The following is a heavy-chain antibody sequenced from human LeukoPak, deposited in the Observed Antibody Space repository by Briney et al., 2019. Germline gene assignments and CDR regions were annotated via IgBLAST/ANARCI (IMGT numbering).Heavy chain of an antibody. V-gene: IGHV1-18*01. J-gene: IGHJ4*02. CDR3: ARDIVVVPAATPSYGRDY. CDR2: ISAYNGNT. D-gene: IGHD2-2*01. Sequence: ASVKVSCKASGYTFTSYGISWVRQAPGQGLERMGWISAYNGNTNYAQKLQGRVTMTTDTSTSTAYMELSRLRSDDTAVYYCARDIVVVPAATPSYGRDYWGQGTLVTVSS. CDR1: GYTFTSYG.